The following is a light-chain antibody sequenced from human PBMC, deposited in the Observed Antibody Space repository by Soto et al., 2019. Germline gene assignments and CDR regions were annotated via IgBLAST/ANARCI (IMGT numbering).Light chain of an antibody. CDR1: QSITSSY. Sequence: EIVLTQSPGTLSLSPGERATLSCRASQSITSSYLAWWQQKPGQAPRLLIYGASSRATGIPDRFSGGGSGTDFTLTISRLEPEDFAVYFCQQYVTAPRTFGQGTKVDIK. CDR2: GAS. CDR3: QQYVTAPRT. V-gene: IGKV3-20*01. J-gene: IGKJ1*01.